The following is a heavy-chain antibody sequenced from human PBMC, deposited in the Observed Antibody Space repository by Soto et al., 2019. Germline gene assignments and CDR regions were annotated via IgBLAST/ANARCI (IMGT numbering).Heavy chain of an antibody. CDR2: INWNSRSV. CDR1: GFNFEDYG. J-gene: IGHJ6*02. V-gene: IGHV3-9*01. CDR3: AKDSFYRGDYFYALDF. Sequence: GGSLRLSCEVSGFNFEDYGIHWVRQRPGKGLEWVSGINWNSRSVAYADSVKGRFTISRDNAKNSLYLQMNSLGVEDTAFYYCAKDSFYRGDYFYALDFWGQGTTVTVS. D-gene: IGHD4-17*01.